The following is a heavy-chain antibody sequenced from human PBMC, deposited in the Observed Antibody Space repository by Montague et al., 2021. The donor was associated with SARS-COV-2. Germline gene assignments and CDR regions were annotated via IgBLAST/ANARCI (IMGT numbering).Heavy chain of an antibody. CDR1: GFIFSNYA. CDR3: AKDTATIRIAVALMDV. V-gene: IGHV3-23*01. J-gene: IGHJ6*02. CDR2: MSGSGVRR. D-gene: IGHD6-19*01. Sequence: SLRLSCRASGFIFSNYAMTWVRQAPGKGLEWVSTMSGSGVRRDYADSVKGRFTISRDSSKNTLYLQMNSLRVEDTAVYYCAKDTATIRIAVALMDVWGQGTTVIVSS.